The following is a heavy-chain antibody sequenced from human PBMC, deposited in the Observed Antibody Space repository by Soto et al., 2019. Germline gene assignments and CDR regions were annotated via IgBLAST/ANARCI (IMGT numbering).Heavy chain of an antibody. V-gene: IGHV4-30-4*01. CDR3: ARDSSGYYDY. CDR2: IYYSGST. CDR1: GGSISTGDYY. J-gene: IGHJ4*02. D-gene: IGHD3-22*01. Sequence: TLSLTCTVSGGSISTGDYYWSWIRQPPGKGLQWIGYIYYSGSTHYNPSLKSRVTISVDRSKNQFYLKLNSVTAADTAVYYCARDSSGYYDYWGQGTLVTVSS.